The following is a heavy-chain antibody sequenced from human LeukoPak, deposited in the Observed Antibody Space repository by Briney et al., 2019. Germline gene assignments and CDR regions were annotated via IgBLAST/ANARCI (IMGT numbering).Heavy chain of an antibody. V-gene: IGHV3-23*01. Sequence: GGSLRLSCAASGFTFSSYAMSWVRQARGKGREWGSTISVSGGSTYYADSVKGRFTISRDNSKNTLYLQMNSLRAEDTAVYYCAKQYFDWLPYFDYWGQGTLVTVSS. J-gene: IGHJ4*02. CDR3: AKQYFDWLPYFDY. CDR1: GFTFSSYA. D-gene: IGHD3-9*01. CDR2: ISVSGGST.